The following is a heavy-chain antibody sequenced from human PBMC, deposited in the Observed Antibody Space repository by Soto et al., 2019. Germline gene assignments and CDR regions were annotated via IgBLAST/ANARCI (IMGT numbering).Heavy chain of an antibody. D-gene: IGHD6-13*01. CDR2: ISAYNGNT. CDR3: ARDLQQLVLYYFYGMDV. CDR1: GYTFTSYG. Sequence: ASVKVSCKASGYTFTSYGISWVRQAPGQGLEWMGWISAYNGNTNYAQKLQGRVTMTTDTSTSTAYMELRSLRSDDTAVYYCARDLQQLVLYYFYGMDVWGQGTTVNVSS. J-gene: IGHJ6*02. V-gene: IGHV1-18*01.